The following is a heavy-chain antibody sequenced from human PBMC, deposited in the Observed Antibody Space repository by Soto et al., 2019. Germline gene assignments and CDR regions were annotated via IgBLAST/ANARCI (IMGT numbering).Heavy chain of an antibody. CDR2: ISGSGGST. V-gene: IGHV3-23*01. CDR3: AKDPSITVIAPFDP. CDR1: GFTFSSYA. Sequence: GGSLRLSCADSGFTFSSYAMSWVRQAPGKGLEWVSAISGSGGSTYYADSVKGRFTISRDNSKNTLYLQMNSLRAEDTAVYYCAKDPSITVIAPFDPWGQGTLVTVSS. D-gene: IGHD3-22*01. J-gene: IGHJ5*02.